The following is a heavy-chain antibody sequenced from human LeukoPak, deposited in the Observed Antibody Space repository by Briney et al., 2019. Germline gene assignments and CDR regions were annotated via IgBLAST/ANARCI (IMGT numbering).Heavy chain of an antibody. V-gene: IGHV3-9*03. CDR2: ISWNSGSI. CDR1: GFTFDDYA. CDR3: AKGSGYSSSSELDY. Sequence: GGSLRLSCAASGFTFDDYAMHWVRQAPGKGLEWVSGISWNSGSIGYADSVKGRFTISRDNAKNSLYLQMNSLRAEDMALYYCAKGSGYSSSSELDYWGQGTLVTVSS. J-gene: IGHJ4*02. D-gene: IGHD6-6*01.